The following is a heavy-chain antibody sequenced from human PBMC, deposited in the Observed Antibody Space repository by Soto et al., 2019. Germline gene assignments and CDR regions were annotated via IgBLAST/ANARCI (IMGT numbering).Heavy chain of an antibody. J-gene: IGHJ6*02. CDR2: IYYSGST. CDR1: GGSISSYY. Sequence: SETLSLTCTVSGGSISSYYWSWIRQPPGKGLEWIGYIYYSGSTNYNPSLKSRVTISVDTSKNQFSLKLSSVTAADTAVYYCVRFRGFRIFCCYGARYYEIYVCAQGTSVPVS. V-gene: IGHV4-59*08. D-gene: IGHD4-17*01. CDR3: VRFRGFRIFCCYGARYYEIYV.